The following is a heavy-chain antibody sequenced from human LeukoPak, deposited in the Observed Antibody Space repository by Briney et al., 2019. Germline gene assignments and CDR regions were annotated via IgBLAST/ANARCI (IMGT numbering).Heavy chain of an antibody. CDR3: ARDRVRYCSGGSCYPDNWFDP. V-gene: IGHV4-59*01. J-gene: IGHJ5*02. D-gene: IGHD2-15*01. CDR2: IYYSGST. CDR1: GGSISSYY. Sequence: SETLSLTCIVSGGSISSYYWSWIRQPPGKGLEWIGYIYYSGSTNYNPSLKSRVTISVDTSKNQFSLKLSSVTAADTAVYCCARDRVRYCSGGSCYPDNWFDPWGQGTLVTVSS.